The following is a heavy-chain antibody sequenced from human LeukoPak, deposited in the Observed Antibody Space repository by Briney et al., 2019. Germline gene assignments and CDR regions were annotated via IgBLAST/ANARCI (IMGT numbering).Heavy chain of an antibody. Sequence: GASVKVSCKASGGTFSSHAISWVRQAPGQGLEWMGGIIPIFGTANYAQEFQGRVTITADESTSTAYMKLSSLRSEDTAVYYCARGGTGSYYYYGMDVWGKGTTVTVSS. J-gene: IGHJ6*04. D-gene: IGHD3-10*01. CDR2: IIPIFGTA. V-gene: IGHV1-69*13. CDR1: GGTFSSHA. CDR3: ARGGTGSYYYYGMDV.